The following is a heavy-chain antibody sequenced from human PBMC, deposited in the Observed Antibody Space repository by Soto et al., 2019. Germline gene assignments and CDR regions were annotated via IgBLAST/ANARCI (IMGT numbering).Heavy chain of an antibody. D-gene: IGHD2-21*01. J-gene: IGHJ4*02. CDR1: GYIFTNYY. CDR2: INPNGGST. Sequence: ASVKVSCKASGYIFTNYYIHWVRQAPGQGLEWMAIINPNGGSTNCAQEFQGRITLTRDTSTSTVYMDLSSLTSEDTVVYYCARGIYSGDKWGQGTLVTVFS. CDR3: ARGIYSGDK. V-gene: IGHV1-46*01.